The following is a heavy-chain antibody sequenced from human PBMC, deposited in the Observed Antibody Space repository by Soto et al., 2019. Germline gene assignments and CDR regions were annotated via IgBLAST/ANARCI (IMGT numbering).Heavy chain of an antibody. CDR1: GFNFGSYV. V-gene: IGHV3-23*01. J-gene: IGHJ4*02. D-gene: IGHD2-2*01. CDR3: AKVSCSSTSCPLDF. CDR2: ISVSGDIT. Sequence: GGSLRLSCAASGFNFGSYVMTWVRQAPGKGLEWVSDISVSGDITYYVESVKGRFTISRDNSKNTLYLQMNSLRAEDTALYYCAKVSCSSTSCPLDFWGQGTLVTVSS.